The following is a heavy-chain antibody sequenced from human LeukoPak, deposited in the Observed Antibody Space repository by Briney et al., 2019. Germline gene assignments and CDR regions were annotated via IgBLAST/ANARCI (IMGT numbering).Heavy chain of an antibody. CDR3: ARYSRNGVDEIGF. CDR2: IYHGGST. CDR1: GYSISSGYY. Sequence: SEPLSLTCAVSGYSISSGYYWGWLRQPPGRGLEWIGTIYHGGSTYYNPSLTSRVTISVDTSKNQLSLKLTSVTAADTAVYYCARYSRNGVDEIGFWGQGTLVTVSS. J-gene: IGHJ4*02. V-gene: IGHV4-38-2*01. D-gene: IGHD5-12*01.